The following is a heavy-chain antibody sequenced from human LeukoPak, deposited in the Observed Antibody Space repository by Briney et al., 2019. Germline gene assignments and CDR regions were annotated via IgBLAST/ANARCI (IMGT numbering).Heavy chain of an antibody. CDR2: ISGDGTAR. D-gene: IGHD3-10*01. V-gene: IGHV3-74*01. Sequence: GGSLRLSCAASGFTSSSYWMHWVRQVPGKGLVWVSRISGDGTARNYADSVKGRFTTSRDDAKNTVDLQMNSLRGEDTAVYYCVRGRGSYGWFDPWGQGTLVTVSS. J-gene: IGHJ5*02. CDR1: GFTSSSYW. CDR3: VRGRGSYGWFDP.